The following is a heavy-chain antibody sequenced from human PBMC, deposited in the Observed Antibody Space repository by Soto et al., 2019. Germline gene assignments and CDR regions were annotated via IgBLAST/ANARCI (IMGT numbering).Heavy chain of an antibody. CDR1: GGTFNTYA. D-gene: IGHD3-10*01. J-gene: IGHJ4*02. Sequence: QVQLVQSGAEMKKPGPSVKVSCQSSGGTFNTYAMNWVRQAPGQGPEWMGDISPMFGAANYAPKFQGRVTITADESTGTSYMQLSSLASEDAALYFCAREVQVHTPAFVCWGQGTLVTVSS. CDR3: AREVQVHTPAFVC. V-gene: IGHV1-69*19. CDR2: ISPMFGAA.